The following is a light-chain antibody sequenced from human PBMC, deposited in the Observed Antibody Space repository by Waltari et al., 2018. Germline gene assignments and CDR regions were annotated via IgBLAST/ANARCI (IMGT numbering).Light chain of an antibody. Sequence: DIVLTQSPATLSSSTGVGATLSCRSSQSVSSSLAWYHPEPGRAPRLLIYDASNRATCIPARFSGSVSGTDFTLTISSLEPEDFAVYYCQQRSNWPLTFGGGTKVEIK. CDR3: QQRSNWPLT. J-gene: IGKJ4*01. CDR2: DAS. CDR1: QSVSSS. V-gene: IGKV3-11*01.